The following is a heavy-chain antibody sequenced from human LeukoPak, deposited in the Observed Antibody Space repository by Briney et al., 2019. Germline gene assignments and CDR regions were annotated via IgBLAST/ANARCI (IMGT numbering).Heavy chain of an antibody. D-gene: IGHD6-19*01. Sequence: GGSLRLSCAASGFTFSSYWMSWVRQAPGKGLEWVANIKEDGSESHYVDSVKGRFTISRDNAKNSLYLQMNSLRAEDTAVYYCARGSTVTGTTTVPSPSRWGQGTLVTVSS. V-gene: IGHV3-7*01. J-gene: IGHJ4*02. CDR3: ARGSTVTGTTTVPSPSR. CDR2: IKEDGSES. CDR1: GFTFSSYW.